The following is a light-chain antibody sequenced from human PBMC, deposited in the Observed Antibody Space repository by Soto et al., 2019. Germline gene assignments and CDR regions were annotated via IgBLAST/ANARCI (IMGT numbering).Light chain of an antibody. CDR2: SNN. V-gene: IGLV1-44*01. J-gene: IGLJ1*01. Sequence: QSVLTQPPSASGTPGQRVTISCSGSSSNIGSNTVNSYQQLPGTAPKLLIYSNNQRPSGVPDRFSGSKSGTSASLAISGLQSEDEADYYCAAWDDSLTGYVFRTGTKLTVL. CDR1: SSNIGSNT. CDR3: AAWDDSLTGYV.